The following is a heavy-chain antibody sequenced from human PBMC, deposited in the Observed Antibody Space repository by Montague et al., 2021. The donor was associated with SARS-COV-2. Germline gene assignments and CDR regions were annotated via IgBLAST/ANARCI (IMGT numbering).Heavy chain of an antibody. CDR2: INHSGST. CDR3: ARSRYLDWPPRYYFDY. D-gene: IGHD3-9*01. Sequence: SETLSLTCAVYGGSFSGYYWSWIRQPPGKGLEWIGEINHSGSTNYNPSLKSRVTISVDTSKNQFSLKLSSVTAADTAVYYCARSRYLDWPPRYYFDYWGQGTLVTVSS. V-gene: IGHV4-34*01. CDR1: GGSFSGYY. J-gene: IGHJ4*02.